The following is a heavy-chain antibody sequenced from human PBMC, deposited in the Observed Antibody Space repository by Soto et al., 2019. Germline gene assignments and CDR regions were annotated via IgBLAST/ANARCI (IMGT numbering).Heavy chain of an antibody. CDR3: ARDLRVTGTTSDAFDI. CDR1: GGTFSSYA. Sequence: QVQLVQSGAEVKKPGSSVKVSCKASGGTFSSYAISWVRQAPGQGLEWMGGIIPIFGTANYAQKFQGRVTITADESTSTAYIELSSLRSEDTAVYYCARDLRVTGTTSDAFDIWGQGTMVTVSS. J-gene: IGHJ3*02. V-gene: IGHV1-69*12. D-gene: IGHD1-7*01. CDR2: IIPIFGTA.